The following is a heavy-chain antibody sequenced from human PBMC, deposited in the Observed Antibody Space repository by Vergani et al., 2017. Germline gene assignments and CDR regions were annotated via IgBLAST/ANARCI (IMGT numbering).Heavy chain of an antibody. CDR2: IWYDGSNK. J-gene: IGHJ6*04. V-gene: IGHV3-33*08. Sequence: QVQVQQWGAGLLKPSETLSLTCAVYGGSFSGYYWTWIRQPPGKGLEWVAVIWYDGSNKYYAESVKGRFTISKDNSKNTLYLQMNSLRAEDTAVYYCARDRQLGYMDVWGKGTAVTVFS. CDR1: GGSFSGYY. CDR3: ARDRQLGYMDV. D-gene: IGHD6-6*01.